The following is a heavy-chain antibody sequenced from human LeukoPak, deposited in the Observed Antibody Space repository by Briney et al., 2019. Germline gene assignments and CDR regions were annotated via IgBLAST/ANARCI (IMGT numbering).Heavy chain of an antibody. J-gene: IGHJ4*02. D-gene: IGHD3-22*01. CDR2: IYYSGST. CDR1: GGSISSSSYY. Sequence: PSETLSLTCTVSGGSISSSSYYWGWIRQPPGKGLEWIGGIYYSGSTYYDPSLKSRVTISVDTSKNQFSLKLSSVTAADTAVYYCARLTYYYDSSGYYFDYWGQGTLVTVSS. CDR3: ARLTYYYDSSGYYFDY. V-gene: IGHV4-39*01.